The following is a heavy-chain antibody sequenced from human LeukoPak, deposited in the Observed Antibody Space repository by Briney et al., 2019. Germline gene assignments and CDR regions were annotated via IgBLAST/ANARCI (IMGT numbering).Heavy chain of an antibody. D-gene: IGHD3-10*01. J-gene: IGHJ4*02. CDR3: ARLRFGERSSDY. Sequence: VASVKVSCKASGYTFTGYYMHWVRQAPGQGLEWMGWINPNSGGTNYAQKFQGRVTMTRDTSISTAYMALSRLRSDDTAVYYCARLRFGERSSDYWGQGTLVTVSS. V-gene: IGHV1-2*02. CDR1: GYTFTGYY. CDR2: INPNSGGT.